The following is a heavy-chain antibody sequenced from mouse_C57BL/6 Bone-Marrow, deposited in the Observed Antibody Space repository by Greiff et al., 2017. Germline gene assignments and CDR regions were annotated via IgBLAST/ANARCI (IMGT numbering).Heavy chain of an antibody. V-gene: IGHV1-81*01. CDR1: GYTFTSYG. CDR2: IYPRGGNT. CDR3: AREGYGSSDGGYYFDY. J-gene: IGHJ2*01. Sequence: VKLMESGAELARPGASVKLSCKASGYTFTSYGISWVKQRTGQGLEWIGEIYPRGGNTYYNEKFKGKATLTADKSSSTAYMELSSLTSEDSAVYFCAREGYGSSDGGYYFDYWGQGTTLTVSS. D-gene: IGHD1-1*01.